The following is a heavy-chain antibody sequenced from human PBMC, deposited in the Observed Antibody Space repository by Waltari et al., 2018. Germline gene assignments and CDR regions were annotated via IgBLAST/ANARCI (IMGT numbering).Heavy chain of an antibody. CDR2: IWYDGRNK. V-gene: IGHV3-33*01. Sequence: QVHLVESGGGVVHPGRSLSLSCTGPGFPFVHPALHWVRQAPGKGLEWGEVIWYDGRNKQYADSVKGRFTISRDNSKNVVYMQMDSTRDEDTAVYYCARESFWSGAEWDDFGMDVWGQGTTVIVSS. CDR3: ARESFWSGAEWDDFGMDV. D-gene: IGHD3-3*01. J-gene: IGHJ6*02. CDR1: GFPFVHPA.